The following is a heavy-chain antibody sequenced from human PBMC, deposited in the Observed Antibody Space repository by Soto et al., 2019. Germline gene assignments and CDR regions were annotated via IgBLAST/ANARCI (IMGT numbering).Heavy chain of an antibody. Sequence: QVQLVESGGGVVQPGRSLRLSCAASGFTFINYGMHWVRQAPGKGLEWVAVISSAGTNKYFADSVKGRFTISRDNSKNTLYLEMNSPRPEDTAVYYCAKDLMPGWDYYGMDVWGQGTTVTVSS. CDR2: ISSAGTNK. CDR1: GFTFINYG. D-gene: IGHD1-26*01. V-gene: IGHV3-30*18. J-gene: IGHJ6*02. CDR3: AKDLMPGWDYYGMDV.